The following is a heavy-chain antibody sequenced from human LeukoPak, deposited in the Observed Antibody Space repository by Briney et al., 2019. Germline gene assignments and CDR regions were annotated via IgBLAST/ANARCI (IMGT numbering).Heavy chain of an antibody. J-gene: IGHJ6*02. CDR3: ASLYGMDV. CDR1: GFTVSSNY. CDR2: IYSGGST. Sequence: TGGSLRFSCAASGFTVSSNYMSWVRQAPGKGLEWVSVIYSGGSTYYADSVKGRFTISRDDSKNTLYLQMNSLRAEDTAVYYCASLYGMDVWGQGTTVTVSS. V-gene: IGHV3-53*01.